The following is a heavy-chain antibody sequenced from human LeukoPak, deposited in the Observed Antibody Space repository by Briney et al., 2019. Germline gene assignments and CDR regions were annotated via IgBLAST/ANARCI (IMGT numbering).Heavy chain of an antibody. J-gene: IGHJ4*02. CDR3: AGGDSTALTMVRGVIIYY. Sequence: ASVKVSCKASGYTFTSYYMHSVRQAPGQRLEWMGWMNPNSGNTGYAQKFQGRVTMTRNTSISTAYMELSSLRSEDTAVYYCAGGDSTALTMVRGVIIYYWGQGTLVTVSS. V-gene: IGHV1-8*02. CDR2: MNPNSGNT. CDR1: GYTFTSYY. D-gene: IGHD3-10*01.